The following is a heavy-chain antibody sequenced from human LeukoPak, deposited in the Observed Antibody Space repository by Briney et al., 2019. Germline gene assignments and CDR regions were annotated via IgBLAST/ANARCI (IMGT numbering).Heavy chain of an antibody. CDR1: GYRFTSYW. V-gene: IGHV5-51*01. CDR2: IYPGGSCT. CDR3: ARFPWPDFLFDL. D-gene: IGHD2-21*02. Sequence: GEALKISWKGSGYRFTSYWIGLVRQMPGKGLEWMGIIYPGGSCTIQRPSFQGQLTISADKSISTAYLQCSSLKASDTAMYYCARFPWPDFLFDLWGQGTMVTVSS. J-gene: IGHJ3*01.